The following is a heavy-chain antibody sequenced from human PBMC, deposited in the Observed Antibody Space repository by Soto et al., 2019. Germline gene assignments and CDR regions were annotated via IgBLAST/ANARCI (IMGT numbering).Heavy chain of an antibody. D-gene: IGHD5-18*01. J-gene: IGHJ6*02. CDR2: INPNSGGT. CDR3: ARINTAMPRWYYDGMDG. V-gene: IGHV1-2*02. Sequence: QVQLVQSGAEVKKPGASVKVSCKASGYTFTGYYMHWVRQAPGQGLEWMGWINPNSGGTNYAQKFQGRVTMTRVTAISTAYMGLSRLRSDDKAVYYCARINTAMPRWYYDGMDGWGQGTTVTVAS. CDR1: GYTFTGYY.